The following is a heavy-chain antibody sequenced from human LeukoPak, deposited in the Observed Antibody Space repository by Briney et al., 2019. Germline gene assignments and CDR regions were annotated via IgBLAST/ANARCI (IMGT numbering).Heavy chain of an antibody. J-gene: IGHJ4*02. V-gene: IGHV3-9*01. D-gene: IGHD3-22*01. CDR3: ARDIYYDSSGYYGLGY. CDR2: INWDSGAK. CDR1: GIIFDHYA. Sequence: GGSLRLSCVVSGIIFDHYALHWVRQPPGKGLEWVAGINWDSGAKGQADSVRGRFTISRDNAKNSLYLQMNSLRAEDTAVYYCARDIYYDSSGYYGLGYWGQGTLVTVSS.